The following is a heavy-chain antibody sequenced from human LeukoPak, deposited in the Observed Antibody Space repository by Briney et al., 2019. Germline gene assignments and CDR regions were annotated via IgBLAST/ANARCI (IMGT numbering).Heavy chain of an antibody. J-gene: IGHJ5*02. Sequence: GGSLRLSCAASGFTFGDYVMHWVRHTPAKGLEWVANIKQDGSEKYYVDSVKGRFTISRDNAKNSLYLQMNSLRAEDTAVYYCARDYQVLGQFDPWGQGTLVTVPS. CDR1: GFTFGDYV. V-gene: IGHV3-7*01. D-gene: IGHD2/OR15-2a*01. CDR2: IKQDGSEK. CDR3: ARDYQVLGQFDP.